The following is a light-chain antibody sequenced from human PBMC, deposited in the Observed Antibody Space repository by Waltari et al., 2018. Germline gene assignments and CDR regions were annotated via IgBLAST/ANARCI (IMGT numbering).Light chain of an antibody. CDR2: GAS. CDR1: QSITKKF. Sequence: VLTPSPGTLSLSPGESATLSCRASQSITKKFFAWYQQKPGQAPRLLIYGASSRAAGIPDRFSGSGSGTDFTLTISRLEPEDSAVYYCQQYGSSVMYTFGQGTKLEIK. CDR3: QQYGSSVMYT. J-gene: IGKJ2*01. V-gene: IGKV3-20*01.